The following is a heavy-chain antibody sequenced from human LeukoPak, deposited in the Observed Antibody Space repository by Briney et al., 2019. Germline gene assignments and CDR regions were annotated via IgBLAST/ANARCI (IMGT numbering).Heavy chain of an antibody. CDR3: ARRVGSGWPVQH. J-gene: IGHJ1*01. D-gene: IGHD6-19*01. CDR1: GYTFSSYD. CDR2: MNPNSGNT. V-gene: IGHV1-8*01. Sequence: ASVKVSCKASGYTFSSYDINWVRQATGQGLEWMGWMNPNSGNTGYAQKFQGRLNMTRNTTIDTAYMELSSLRSDDTAVYYCARRVGSGWPVQHWGQGTLVTVSS.